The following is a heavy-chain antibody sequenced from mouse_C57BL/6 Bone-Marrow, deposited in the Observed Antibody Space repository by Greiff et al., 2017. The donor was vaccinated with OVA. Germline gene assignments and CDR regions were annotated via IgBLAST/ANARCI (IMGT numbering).Heavy chain of an antibody. CDR1: GFNIKDDY. Sequence: VQLQQSGAELVRPGASVKLSCTASGFNIKDDYMHWVKQRPEQGLEWIGWIDPENGDTEYASKFQGKAPITADTSSNTAYLQLSSLTSEDTAVYYCTTSGLLRYFDVWGTGTTVTVSS. CDR2: IDPENGDT. J-gene: IGHJ1*03. V-gene: IGHV14-4*01. CDR3: TTSGLLRYFDV. D-gene: IGHD2-3*01.